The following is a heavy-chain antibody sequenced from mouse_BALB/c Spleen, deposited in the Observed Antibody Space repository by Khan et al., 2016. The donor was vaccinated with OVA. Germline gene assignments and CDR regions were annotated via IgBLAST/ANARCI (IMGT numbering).Heavy chain of an antibody. CDR3: ARQPYYHYNIMDY. V-gene: IGHV2-6-1*01. D-gene: IGHD2-10*01. CDR1: GFSLTNYG. CDR2: IWSDGST. J-gene: IGHJ4*01. Sequence: QVQLKESGPGLAAPSQSLSITCTISGFSLTNYGVHWVRQPPGKGLEWLVVIWSDGSTTYNSALKSRLTITKDNSQSQVFLKMNSLPTDDTAIYFCARQPYYHYNIMDYWGQGTSVTVSS.